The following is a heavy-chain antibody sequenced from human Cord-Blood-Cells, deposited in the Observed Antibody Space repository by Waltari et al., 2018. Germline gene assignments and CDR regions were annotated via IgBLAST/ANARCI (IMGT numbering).Heavy chain of an antibody. CDR1: GGSISSGGYY. CDR2: IYYSGST. V-gene: IGHV4-31*03. D-gene: IGHD3-3*01. CDR3: ARVKAGTYYDFWSGYSNYYYMDV. J-gene: IGHJ6*03. Sequence: QVQLQESGPGLVKPSQTLSLTCTVSGGSISSGGYYWSWIRQHPGKGLEWIGYIYYSGSTYYNPSLKSRVTISVDTSKNQFSLKLSSVTAADTAVYYCARVKAGTYYDFWSGYSNYYYMDVWGKGTTVTVSS.